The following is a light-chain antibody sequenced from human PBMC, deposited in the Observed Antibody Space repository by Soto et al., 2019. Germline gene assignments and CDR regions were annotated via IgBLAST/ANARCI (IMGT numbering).Light chain of an antibody. V-gene: IGLV1-40*01. J-gene: IGLJ3*02. CDR2: DNN. CDR1: RSNIGAGFD. CDR3: AAWDDSLSGPV. Sequence: QSVLTQPPSVSGAPGQRVTISCTGTRSNIGAGFDVHWYQQLPGTAPKLLIYDNNNRPSGVPDRFSGSKSGTSASLAITGLQAEDEADYYCAAWDDSLSGPVFGGGTKLTVL.